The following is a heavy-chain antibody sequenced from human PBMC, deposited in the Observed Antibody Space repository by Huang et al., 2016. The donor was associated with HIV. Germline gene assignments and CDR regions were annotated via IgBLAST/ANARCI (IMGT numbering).Heavy chain of an antibody. J-gene: IGHJ4*02. D-gene: IGHD4-17*01. CDR3: ARSAYGDLDY. V-gene: IGHV1-8*02. CDR1: GYTFTNYD. Sequence: QVHLVQSGAEVKKPGASVKVSCKASGYTFTNYDSNWVRQAPGRGLAWMGWMNPNTGNTGFAQSFQGRVTRTRKTSISTAYMELTSLTSEDTAVYYCARSAYGDLDYWGLGTLVIVSS. CDR2: MNPNTGNT.